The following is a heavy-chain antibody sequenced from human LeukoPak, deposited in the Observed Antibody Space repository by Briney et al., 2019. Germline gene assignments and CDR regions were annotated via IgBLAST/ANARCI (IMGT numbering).Heavy chain of an antibody. V-gene: IGHV4-59*08. Sequence: SETLSLTCTVSGGSISSYCWSWIRQPPGKGLEWIGYIYYSGSTNYNPSLKSRVTISVDTSKNQFSLKLSSVTAADTAVYYCARVLLWFGELSPNWFDPWGQGTLVTVSS. CDR1: GGSISSYC. D-gene: IGHD3-10*01. J-gene: IGHJ5*02. CDR3: ARVLLWFGELSPNWFDP. CDR2: IYYSGST.